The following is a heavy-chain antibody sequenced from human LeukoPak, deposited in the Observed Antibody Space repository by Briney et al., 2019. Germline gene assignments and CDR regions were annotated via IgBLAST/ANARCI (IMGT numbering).Heavy chain of an antibody. CDR2: ISGSGGST. J-gene: IGHJ4*02. CDR1: GFTFSSYA. Sequence: PGGSLRLSCAASGFTFSSYAMSWVRQAPGKGLEWVSAISGSGGSTYYADSVKGRFTISRDNSKNTLYLQMNSLRAEDTAVYYCAKDRLTLEWRPWLPYFDYWGQGTLVTVSS. CDR3: AKDRLTLEWRPWLPYFDY. V-gene: IGHV3-23*01. D-gene: IGHD1-1*01.